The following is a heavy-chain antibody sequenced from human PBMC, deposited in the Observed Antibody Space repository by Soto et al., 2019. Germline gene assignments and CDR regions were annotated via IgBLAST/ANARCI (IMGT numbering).Heavy chain of an antibody. CDR1: GFTFSSYA. D-gene: IGHD6-6*01. V-gene: IGHV3-30-3*01. Sequence: QVQLVESGGGVVQPGRSLRLSCAASGFTFSSYAMHWVRQAPGKGLEWVAVIPYDGSNKYYADSVKGRFTISRDNSKNTLYLEMNSLRAEDTAVYYCARDRSFLTWGQGTPVTVSS. CDR2: IPYDGSNK. J-gene: IGHJ5*02. CDR3: ARDRSFLT.